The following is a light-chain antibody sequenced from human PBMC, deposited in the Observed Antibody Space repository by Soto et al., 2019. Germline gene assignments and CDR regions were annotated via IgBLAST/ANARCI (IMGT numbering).Light chain of an antibody. V-gene: IGKV3-15*01. Sequence: EIVMTQSPATLSVSPGERATLSFRASQSVGSDLAWYQHTPGQPPRLLIYGASTRATGIPGRFSGSGSGTEFTLTISSLQSEDFAVYYCQQYHIWPPWTSGQGTKVDIK. CDR2: GAS. CDR3: QQYHIWPPWT. J-gene: IGKJ1*01. CDR1: QSVGSD.